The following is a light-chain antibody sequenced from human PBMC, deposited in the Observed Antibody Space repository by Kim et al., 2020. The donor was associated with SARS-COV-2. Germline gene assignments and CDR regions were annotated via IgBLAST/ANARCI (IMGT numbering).Light chain of an antibody. J-gene: IGKJ1*01. CDR3: QQNYSASRT. CDR1: QDISRY. CDR2: TAS. V-gene: IGKV1-39*01. Sequence: DIQMTQSPSSLSASVGDRVTITCRASQDISRYLNWYQQKPGKAPKLLIYTASSLQSGVPSRFTGSGSETDFTLTISSLQPEVFATYYCQQNYSASRTFGQGTKVDIK.